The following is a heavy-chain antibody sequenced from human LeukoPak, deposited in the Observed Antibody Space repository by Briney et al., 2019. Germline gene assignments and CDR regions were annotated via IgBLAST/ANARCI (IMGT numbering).Heavy chain of an antibody. CDR1: GGSFSGYY. D-gene: IGHD3-22*01. V-gene: IGHV4-34*01. J-gene: IGHJ1*01. Sequence: SSETLSLTCAVYGGSFSGYYWSWIRQPRAKGLEVIGEINHSGSTNYNPSLKSRVTISVDTSKNQFSLKLSSETAADTAVYYCARGPTYYYDSSGYSFFFQHWGQGTLVTVSS. CDR2: INHSGST. CDR3: ARGPTYYYDSSGYSFFFQH.